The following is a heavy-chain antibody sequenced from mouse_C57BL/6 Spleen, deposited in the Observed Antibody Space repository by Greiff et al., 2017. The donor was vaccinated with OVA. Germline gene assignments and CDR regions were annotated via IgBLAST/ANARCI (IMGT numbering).Heavy chain of an antibody. J-gene: IGHJ4*01. CDR3: AKNNEGYYAMDY. CDR2: IWRGGST. V-gene: IGHV2-5*01. D-gene: IGHD1-2*01. Sequence: QVHVKQSGPGLVQPSQSLSITCTVSGFSLTSYGVHWVRQSPGKGLEWLGVIWRGGSTDYNAAFMSRLSITKDNSKSQVFFKMNSLQADDTAIYYCAKNNEGYYAMDYWGQGTSVTVSS. CDR1: GFSLTSYG.